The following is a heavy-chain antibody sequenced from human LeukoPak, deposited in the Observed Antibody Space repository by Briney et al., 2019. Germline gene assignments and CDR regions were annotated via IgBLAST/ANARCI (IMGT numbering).Heavy chain of an antibody. CDR1: GFTFSSYT. D-gene: IGHD5-24*01. CDR3: ARDISGGYNGFDY. CDR2: INSDGSST. V-gene: IGHV3-74*01. Sequence: GGSLRLSCAASGFTFSSYTINWVRQAPGKGLVWVSRINSDGSSTSYADSVKGRFTISRDNAKNTLYLQMNSLRAEDTAVYYCARDISGGYNGFDYWGQGTLVTVSS. J-gene: IGHJ4*02.